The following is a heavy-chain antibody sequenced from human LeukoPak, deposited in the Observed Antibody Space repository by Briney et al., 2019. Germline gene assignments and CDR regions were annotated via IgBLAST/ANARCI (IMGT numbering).Heavy chain of an antibody. CDR3: ARQTRNYYDSSGYPDY. D-gene: IGHD3-22*01. Sequence: SETLSLTCTVSGGSISSSSYYWGWIRQPPGKGLEWIGSIYYSGSTYHNPSLKSRVTISVDTSKNQFSLKLSSVTAADTAVYYCARQTRNYYDSSGYPDYWGQGTLVTVSS. CDR2: IYYSGST. CDR1: GGSISSSSYY. V-gene: IGHV4-39*07. J-gene: IGHJ4*02.